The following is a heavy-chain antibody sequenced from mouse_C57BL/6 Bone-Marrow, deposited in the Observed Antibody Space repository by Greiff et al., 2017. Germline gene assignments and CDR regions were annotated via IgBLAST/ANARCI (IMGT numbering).Heavy chain of an antibody. CDR2: LSNGGGST. Sequence: EVQRVESGGGLVQPGGSLKLSCAASGFTFSDYYMYWVRQTPEKRLEWVAYLSNGGGSTYYPDTVKGRFTISRDNAKNTLYLQMSRLKSEDTAMYYCARQGGTGFWYFDVWGTGTTVTVSS. CDR1: GFTFSDYY. CDR3: ARQGGTGFWYFDV. D-gene: IGHD4-1*01. J-gene: IGHJ1*03. V-gene: IGHV5-12*01.